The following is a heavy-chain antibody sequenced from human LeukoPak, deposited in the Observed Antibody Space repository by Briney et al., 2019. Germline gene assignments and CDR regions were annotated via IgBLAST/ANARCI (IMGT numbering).Heavy chain of an antibody. D-gene: IGHD2-15*01. CDR2: IRYDGSNK. CDR1: GFTFSSYG. Sequence: GGSLRLSCAASGFTFSSYGMHWVRQAPGKGLEWVAFIRYDGSNKYYADSVKGRFTIPRDNSKNTLYLQMNSLRAEDTAVYYCVRGGRRTLVVVATKGGVDYWGQGTLVTVSS. CDR3: VRGGRRTLVVVATKGGVDY. J-gene: IGHJ4*02. V-gene: IGHV3-30*02.